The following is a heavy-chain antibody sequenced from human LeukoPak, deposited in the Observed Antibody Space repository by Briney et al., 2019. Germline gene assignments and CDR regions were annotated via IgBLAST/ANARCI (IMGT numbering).Heavy chain of an antibody. J-gene: IGHJ5*02. V-gene: IGHV1-3*01. CDR1: GYTFTSCA. CDR2: ISAGNGNT. D-gene: IGHD2-8*01. CDR3: ARESVYGRRFDP. Sequence: GASMKVSCKASGYTFTSCAVHWVRQAPGQRLEWMGWISAGNGNTKYSQKFQGRVTITRDTSASTVYMELSSLRSEDTAVYYCARESVYGRRFDPWGQGTLVTVSS.